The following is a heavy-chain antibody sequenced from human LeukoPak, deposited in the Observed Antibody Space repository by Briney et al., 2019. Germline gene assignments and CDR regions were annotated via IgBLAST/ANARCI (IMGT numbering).Heavy chain of an antibody. D-gene: IGHD6-13*01. CDR1: GFTVSSNY. V-gene: IGHV3-66*01. Sequence: GGSLRLSCAASGFTVSSNYMSWVRLPPGQGLEWVSVIYSGGSTYYADSVKGRFTISRDNSKNTVYLQMNSMRAEDTAMYYCARSSSPWNWFDPWGLGTLVTVSS. J-gene: IGHJ5*02. CDR2: IYSGGST. CDR3: ARSSSPWNWFDP.